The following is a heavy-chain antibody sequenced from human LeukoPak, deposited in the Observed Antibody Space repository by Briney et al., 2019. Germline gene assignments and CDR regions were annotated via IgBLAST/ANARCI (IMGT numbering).Heavy chain of an antibody. D-gene: IGHD1-26*01. CDR1: GFTFSSYA. CDR2: ISGSGGST. Sequence: GGSLRLSCAASGFTFSSYAMRWVRQAPGKGLESVSAISGSGGSTYYADSVKGRFTISRDNSKNTLYLQMNSLRAEDTAVYYCAKQPAWELLLPFDYWGQGTLVTVSS. V-gene: IGHV3-23*01. J-gene: IGHJ4*02. CDR3: AKQPAWELLLPFDY.